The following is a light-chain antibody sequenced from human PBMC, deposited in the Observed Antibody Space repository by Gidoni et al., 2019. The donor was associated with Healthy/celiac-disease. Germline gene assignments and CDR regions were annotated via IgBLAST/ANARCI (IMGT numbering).Light chain of an antibody. J-gene: IGLJ3*02. CDR1: SSNIGNNY. V-gene: IGLV1-51*01. Sequence: QSVLTLPPSVSAAPGQKVTISCSGSSSNIGNNYVSWYQQLPGTAPKLLIYDNNKRPSGIPDRFSGSTSGTSATLGITGLQTGDEADYYCGTWDSSLSAWVFGGGTKLTV. CDR2: DNN. CDR3: GTWDSSLSAWV.